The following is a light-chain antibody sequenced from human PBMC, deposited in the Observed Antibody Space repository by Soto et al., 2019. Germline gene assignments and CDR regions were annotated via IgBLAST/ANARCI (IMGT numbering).Light chain of an antibody. CDR1: QDVNSN. CDR3: QQYNSWPLGT. CDR2: GAS. V-gene: IGKV3-15*01. Sequence: EIVMTQSPVTLSVSPGERATLTCRASQDVNSNLAWYQQKPGRGPRLLIFGASTRATGIPARFSGSGSGTEFTFTISSLQSEDFAVYYCQQYNSWPLGTFGPGTKVDIK. J-gene: IGKJ3*01.